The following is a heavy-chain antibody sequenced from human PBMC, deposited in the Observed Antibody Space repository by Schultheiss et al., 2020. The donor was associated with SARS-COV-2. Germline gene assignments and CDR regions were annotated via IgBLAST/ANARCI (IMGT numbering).Heavy chain of an antibody. CDR3: AKDQYSNYFYYYGMDV. V-gene: IGHV3-13*01. J-gene: IGHJ6*02. CDR2: IGTAGDT. CDR1: GFTFSSYW. D-gene: IGHD4-11*01. Sequence: GGSLRLSCAASGFTFSSYWMHWVRQATGKGLEWVSAIGTAGDTYYPGSVKGRFTISRDNSKNTLYLQMNSLRAEDTAVYYCAKDQYSNYFYYYGMDVWGQGTTVTVSS.